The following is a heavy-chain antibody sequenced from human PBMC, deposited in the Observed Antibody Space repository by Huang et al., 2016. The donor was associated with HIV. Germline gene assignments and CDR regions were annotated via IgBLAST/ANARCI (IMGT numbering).Heavy chain of an antibody. Sequence: QLVESGGDSVQSGRSLRLSCRGSGFIFNDFAINWFRQSQGKGLECIGCVRRKACGGASKSAPSVKDRFTVSRDEAKNVAFLQMDNLQVDDTAIYYCSPSGDDYFYFYMDVWGNGTTVIVS. CDR2: VRRKACGGAS. CDR1: GFIFNDFA. V-gene: IGHV3-49*03. J-gene: IGHJ6*03. D-gene: IGHD4-17*01. CDR3: SPSGDDYFYFYMDV.